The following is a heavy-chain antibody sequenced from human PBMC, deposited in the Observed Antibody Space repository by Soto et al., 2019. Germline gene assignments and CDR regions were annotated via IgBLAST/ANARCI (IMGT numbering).Heavy chain of an antibody. J-gene: IGHJ4*02. V-gene: IGHV1-69*13. Sequence: AASVKVSCKASGGTFSSYAISWVRQAPGQGLEWMGGIIPIFGTANYAQKFQGRVTITADESTSTAYMELSSLRSEDTAVYYCARVPGIAVAGPFDYWGQGTLVTVSS. D-gene: IGHD6-19*01. CDR3: ARVPGIAVAGPFDY. CDR1: GGTFSSYA. CDR2: IIPIFGTA.